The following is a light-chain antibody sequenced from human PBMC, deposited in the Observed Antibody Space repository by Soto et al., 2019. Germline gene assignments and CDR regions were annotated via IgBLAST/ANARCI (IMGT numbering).Light chain of an antibody. CDR2: KAS. CDR3: QQYSDNWT. V-gene: IGKV1-5*03. Sequence: DIQMTQSPSTLSASVGDRVTITCRASQSISNCLAWYQQNPGTAPKLLIYKASTLQSDVPSRFSGSGSGTEFTLTISSLQPDDFATYYCQQYSDNWTFGQGTKV. CDR1: QSISNC. J-gene: IGKJ1*01.